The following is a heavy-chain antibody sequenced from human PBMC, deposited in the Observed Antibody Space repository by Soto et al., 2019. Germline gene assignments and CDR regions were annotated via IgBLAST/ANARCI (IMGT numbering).Heavy chain of an antibody. CDR2: ISTNGGST. CDR3: VKEGKYYYGSGSYWFDY. V-gene: IGHV3-64D*06. J-gene: IGHJ4*02. D-gene: IGHD3-10*01. Sequence: EVQLVESGGGLVQPGGSLRLSCSASGFTFSSYAMHWVRQAPGKGLEYVSTISTNGGSTYHADSVKGRFTISRDNSKNTLYLKMSCLRAEDTAVYYCVKEGKYYYGSGSYWFDYWGQGTLVTVSS. CDR1: GFTFSSYA.